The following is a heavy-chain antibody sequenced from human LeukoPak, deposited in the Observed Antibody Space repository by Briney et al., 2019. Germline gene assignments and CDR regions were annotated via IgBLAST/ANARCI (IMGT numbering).Heavy chain of an antibody. CDR1: GFTFSSYA. CDR3: AKDHFYGDYSRNCFDY. V-gene: IGHV3-23*01. Sequence: GGSLRLSCAASGFTFSSYAMSWVRQAPGKGLEWVSAISGSGGSTYYADPVKGRFTISRDNSKNTLYLQMNSLRAEDTAVYYCAKDHFYGDYSRNCFDYWGQGTLVTVSS. D-gene: IGHD4-17*01. J-gene: IGHJ4*02. CDR2: ISGSGGST.